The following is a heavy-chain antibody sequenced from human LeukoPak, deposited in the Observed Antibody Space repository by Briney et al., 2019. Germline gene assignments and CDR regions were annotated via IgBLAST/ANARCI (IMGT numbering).Heavy chain of an antibody. D-gene: IGHD3-9*01. CDR2: IRFDGVNK. V-gene: IGHV3-30*02. CDR1: GFTFSTYG. CDR3: AKDFDFDYFDY. Sequence: PGGSLRLSCAASGFTFSTYGMNWVRQAPGKGVAGVALIRFDGVNKYYADSVRGRFTISRDNSKNTVFLQMNSLRAEDTAVYYCAKDFDFDYFDYWGQGTLVTVSS. J-gene: IGHJ4*02.